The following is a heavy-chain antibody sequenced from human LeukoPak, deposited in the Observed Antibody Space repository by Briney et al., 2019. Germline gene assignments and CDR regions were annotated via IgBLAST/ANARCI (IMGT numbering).Heavy chain of an antibody. CDR2: INPNNGGT. J-gene: IGHJ4*02. D-gene: IGHD2-21*02. CDR3: AREDCGGDSYHY. CDR1: GYTFTGYF. V-gene: IGHV1-2*02. Sequence: ASVKVSCKASGYTFTGYFIHWVRQAPGQGLEWMGWINPNNGGTKYAQNFQDRVTITRDTSTSTVYMELSRLTSDDTALYYCAREDCGGDSYHYCGQGKLVTVSS.